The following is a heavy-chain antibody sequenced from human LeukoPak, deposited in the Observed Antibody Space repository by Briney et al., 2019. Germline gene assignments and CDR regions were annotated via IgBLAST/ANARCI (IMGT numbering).Heavy chain of an antibody. CDR1: GGSFSGYY. J-gene: IGHJ4*02. D-gene: IGHD3-22*01. CDR2: INHSGST. Sequence: SETLSLTCAVYGGSFSGYYWSWIRQPPGKGLEWIGEINHSGSTNYNPSLKSRATISVDTSKNQFSLKLSSVTAADTAVYYCASYYDSSGYYYGDYFDYWGQGTLVTVSS. CDR3: ASYYDSSGYYYGDYFDY. V-gene: IGHV4-34*01.